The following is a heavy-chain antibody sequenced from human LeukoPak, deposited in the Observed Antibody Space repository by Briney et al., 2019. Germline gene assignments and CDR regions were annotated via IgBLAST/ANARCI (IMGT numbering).Heavy chain of an antibody. CDR1: GYTFTSYD. D-gene: IGHD6-13*01. Sequence: ASVKVSCKASGYTFTSYDINWVRQATGQGLEWMGWMNPNSGNTGYAQKFQGRVTMTRNTSISTAYMELSSLRSEDTAVYYCAKNYGSSWYWSEGYWGQGTLVTVSS. CDR3: AKNYGSSWYWSEGY. J-gene: IGHJ4*02. CDR2: MNPNSGNT. V-gene: IGHV1-8*01.